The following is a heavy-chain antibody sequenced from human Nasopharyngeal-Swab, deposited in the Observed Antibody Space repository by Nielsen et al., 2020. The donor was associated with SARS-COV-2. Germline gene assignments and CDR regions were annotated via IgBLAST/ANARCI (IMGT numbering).Heavy chain of an antibody. V-gene: IGHV3-30*03. CDR1: GFNVTRFG. CDR2: ISYDGTIQ. CDR3: ARDNSYYYDSSGYPYYYYYYMDV. D-gene: IGHD3-22*01. J-gene: IGHJ6*03. Sequence: GESLKISCAASGFNVTRFGMHWVRQAPGKGLQWMAFISYDGTIQYYADSVKGRFTISRDNSKNTLYLQMNSLRAEDTAVYYCARDNSYYYDSSGYPYYYYYYMDVWGKGTTVTVSS.